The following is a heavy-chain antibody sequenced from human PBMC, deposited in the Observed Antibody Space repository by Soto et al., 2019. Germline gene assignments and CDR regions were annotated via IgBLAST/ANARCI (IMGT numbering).Heavy chain of an antibody. CDR1: GFTFSSYE. D-gene: IGHD6-13*01. Sequence: PGGSLRLSCAASGFTFSSYEMNWVRQAPGKGLEWVSYISSSGSTIYYADSVKGRFTISRDNAKNSLYLQMSSLRAEDTAVYYCARVGRHSSLFDYWGQGTLVTVSS. V-gene: IGHV3-48*03. J-gene: IGHJ4*02. CDR2: ISSSGSTI. CDR3: ARVGRHSSLFDY.